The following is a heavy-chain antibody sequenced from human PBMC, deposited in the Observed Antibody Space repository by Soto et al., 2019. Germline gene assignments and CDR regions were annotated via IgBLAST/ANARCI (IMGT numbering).Heavy chain of an antibody. CDR2: ISNNGSYK. J-gene: IGHJ3*02. CDR1: GFTFSSYS. Sequence: GGSLRLSCAASGFTFSSYSMHWVRQAPGKGLEWVASISNNGSYKYYADSVKGRFTISRDNAKNTLYLQMNSLRAEDTAVYYCARRSRGCSWSDAFDIWGQGTMVTVSS. CDR3: ARRSRGCSWSDAFDI. V-gene: IGHV3-21*01. D-gene: IGHD6-13*01.